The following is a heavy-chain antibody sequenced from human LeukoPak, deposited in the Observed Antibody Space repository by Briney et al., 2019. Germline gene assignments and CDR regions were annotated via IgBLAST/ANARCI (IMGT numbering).Heavy chain of an antibody. V-gene: IGHV4-31*03. CDR2: IYYSGST. Sequence: PSQTLSLTCTVSGGSISSGGYYWSWIRQHPGKGLEWIGYIYYSGSTYYNPFLKSRVTISVDTSKNQFSLKLSSVTAADTAVYYCARDREYSSGWYGAFDIWGQGTMVTVSS. J-gene: IGHJ3*02. CDR3: ARDREYSSGWYGAFDI. CDR1: GGSISSGGYY. D-gene: IGHD6-19*01.